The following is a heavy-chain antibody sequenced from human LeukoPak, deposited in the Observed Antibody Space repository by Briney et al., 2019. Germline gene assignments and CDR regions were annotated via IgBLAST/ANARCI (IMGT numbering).Heavy chain of an antibody. V-gene: IGHV7-4-1*02. Sequence: GASVKVSCKASGYTFTSYAMNWMRQAPGQGLEWMGWINTNTGNPTYAQGFTGRFVFSLDTSVSTAYLQISSLKAEDTAVYYCARGEYYDFWSGYYPAGGDWFDPWGQGTLVTVSS. CDR2: INTNTGNP. CDR1: GYTFTSYA. J-gene: IGHJ5*02. D-gene: IGHD3-3*01. CDR3: ARGEYYDFWSGYYPAGGDWFDP.